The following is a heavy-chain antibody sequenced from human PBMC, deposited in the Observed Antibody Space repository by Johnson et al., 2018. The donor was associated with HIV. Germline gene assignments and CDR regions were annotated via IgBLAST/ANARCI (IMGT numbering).Heavy chain of an antibody. CDR1: GITFSRYW. Sequence: VQLVESGGGVVQPARSLRLSCAASGITFSRYWMSWVRQAPGKGLEWVANIKQDGSEKYYVDSVKGRFTISRDNAKNSLYLQMNSLRAEDTAVYYCARDRRSSFDIWGQGTMVAVSS. J-gene: IGHJ3*02. V-gene: IGHV3-7*01. D-gene: IGHD6-6*01. CDR3: ARDRRSSFDI. CDR2: IKQDGSEK.